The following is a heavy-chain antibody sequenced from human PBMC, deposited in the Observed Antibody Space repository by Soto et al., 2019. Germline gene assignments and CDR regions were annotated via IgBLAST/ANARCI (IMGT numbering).Heavy chain of an antibody. CDR2: LGAADDP. CDR1: GFSFSDDD. D-gene: IGHD3-22*01. CDR3: ASAYVGKMPSRADGYCGMDV. J-gene: IGHJ6*02. V-gene: IGHV3-13*05. Sequence: GGSLRLACAASGFSFSDDDFHWVRQVPGEGRGWVSALGAADDPYYLASVKGRFSVSRDNAQKALYLQMNNLRVGDTAVYECASAYVGKMPSRADGYCGMDVWGRGTRVTVSS.